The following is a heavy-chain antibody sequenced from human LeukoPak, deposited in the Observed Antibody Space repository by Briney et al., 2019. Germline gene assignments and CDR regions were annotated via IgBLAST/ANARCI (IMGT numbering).Heavy chain of an antibody. CDR1: GGSISGGGSY. Sequence: SETLSLTCSVSGGSISGGGSYWAWIRQPPGKGLEWIGYIYYSGSTYYNPSLKSRVTISVDTSKNQFSLKLSSVTAADTAVYYCARALTFGGVIAYWGQGTLVTVSS. CDR3: ARALTFGGVIAY. J-gene: IGHJ4*02. CDR2: IYYSGST. D-gene: IGHD3-16*01. V-gene: IGHV4-30-4*08.